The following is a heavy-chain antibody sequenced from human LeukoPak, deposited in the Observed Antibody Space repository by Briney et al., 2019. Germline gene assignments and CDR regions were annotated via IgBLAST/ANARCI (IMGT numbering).Heavy chain of an antibody. CDR3: AKGRIVGATTAPLFDC. Sequence: GGSLRLSCAASGFTFDDYAMHWVRQAPGKGLEWVSLISGDGGSTYYADSVKGRFTISRDNSKNSLYLQMNSLRTEDTALYYCAKGRIVGATTAPLFDCWGQGTLVTVSS. V-gene: IGHV3-43*02. CDR1: GFTFDDYA. CDR2: ISGDGGST. D-gene: IGHD1-26*01. J-gene: IGHJ4*02.